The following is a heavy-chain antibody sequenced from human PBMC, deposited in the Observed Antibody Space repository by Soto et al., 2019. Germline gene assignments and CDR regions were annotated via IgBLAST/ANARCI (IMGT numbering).Heavy chain of an antibody. CDR2: ISSSSSTI. V-gene: IGHV3-48*02. CDR3: AREAHNYYYYYGMDV. CDR1: GFTFSSYS. J-gene: IGHJ6*02. Sequence: EVQLVESGGGLVQPGGSLRLSCAASGFTFSSYSMNWVRQAPGKGLEWVSYISSSSSTIYYADSVKGRFTISRYNAKNSLYLQMNSLRDEDTAVYYCAREAHNYYYYYGMDVWGQGTTVTVSS.